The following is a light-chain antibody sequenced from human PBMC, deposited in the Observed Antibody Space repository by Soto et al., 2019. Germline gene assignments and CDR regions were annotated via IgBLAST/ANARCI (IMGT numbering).Light chain of an antibody. J-gene: IGLJ2*01. Sequence: QSVLTQPASVSGSPGQSSTLSCTGTSSDVGSYNLVSWYQQHPGKAPKLMIYEGSKRPSGVSNRFSGSKSGNTASLTISGLQAEDEADYYCCSYAGSSTVVFGGGTKLTVL. V-gene: IGLV2-23*01. CDR2: EGS. CDR3: CSYAGSSTVV. CDR1: SSDVGSYNL.